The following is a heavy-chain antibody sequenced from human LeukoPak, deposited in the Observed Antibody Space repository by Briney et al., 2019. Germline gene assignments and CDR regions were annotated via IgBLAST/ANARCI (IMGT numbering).Heavy chain of an antibody. CDR3: ARDPDFDCSGGSCYSGGIGN. J-gene: IGHJ4*02. D-gene: IGHD2-15*01. CDR2: IYHSGST. V-gene: IGHV4-4*02. Sequence: PSETLSLTCAVSGGSISSSNWWSWVRQPPGKGLEWIGEIYHSGSTNYNPSLKSRVTISVDKSKNQFSLKLSSVTAADTAVYYCARDPDFDCSGGSCYSGGIGNWGQGTLVTVSS. CDR1: GGSISSSNW.